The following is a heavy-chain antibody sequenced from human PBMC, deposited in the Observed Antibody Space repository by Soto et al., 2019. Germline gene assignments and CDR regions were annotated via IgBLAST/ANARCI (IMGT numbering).Heavy chain of an antibody. J-gene: IGHJ6*02. CDR1: GFTFTNYA. D-gene: IGHD2-15*01. CDR3: AKDFGDIVVVVLAPYGMDV. V-gene: IGHV3-23*01. Sequence: GSLRLSCAASGFTFTNYAMNWVRQAPGKGLEWVSVISGSGESTYYADSVKGRFTISRDNSKNTLYLQMNSLRAEDTAVYFCAKDFGDIVVVVLAPYGMDVWGLGTTVTVSS. CDR2: ISGSGEST.